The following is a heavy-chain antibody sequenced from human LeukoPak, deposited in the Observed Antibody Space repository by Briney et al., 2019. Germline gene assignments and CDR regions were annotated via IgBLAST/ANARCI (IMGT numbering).Heavy chain of an antibody. Sequence: PGRSLRLSCAASGFTFSSYAMHRVRQAPGKGLEWVAVISYDGSNKYYADSVKGRFTISRDNSKNTLYLQMNSLRAEDTAVYYCASSKLLWFGELPYDYWGQGTLVTVSS. CDR2: ISYDGSNK. V-gene: IGHV3-30*04. CDR3: ASSKLLWFGELPYDY. CDR1: GFTFSSYA. D-gene: IGHD3-10*01. J-gene: IGHJ4*02.